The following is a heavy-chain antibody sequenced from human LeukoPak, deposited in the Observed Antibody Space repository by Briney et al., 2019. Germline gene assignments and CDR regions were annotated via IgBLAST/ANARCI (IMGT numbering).Heavy chain of an antibody. D-gene: IGHD2-2*01. CDR1: GFTFSSYA. V-gene: IGHV3-23*01. J-gene: IGHJ4*02. CDR3: AKVYSHCSSTSCYAFSFDY. CDR2: ISGSGGST. Sequence: GGSLRLSCAASGFTFSSYAMSWVRQAPGKGLEWVSAISGSGGSTYYADSVKGRFTISRDNSKNTLYPQMNSLGAEDTAVYYCAKVYSHCSSTSCYAFSFDYWGQGTLVTVSS.